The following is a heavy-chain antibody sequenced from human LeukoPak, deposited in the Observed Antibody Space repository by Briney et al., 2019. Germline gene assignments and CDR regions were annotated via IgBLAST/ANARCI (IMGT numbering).Heavy chain of an antibody. J-gene: IGHJ5*02. Sequence: SETLSLTCTVSGGSISSGSYYWCWIRQPAGKGLEWIGRIYTSGSTNYNPSLKSRVTISVDTSKNQFSLKLSSVTAADTAVYYCARAGDSSGYYYVAGWFDPWGQGTLVTVSS. CDR1: GGSISSGSYY. D-gene: IGHD3-22*01. CDR2: IYTSGST. CDR3: ARAGDSSGYYYVAGWFDP. V-gene: IGHV4-61*02.